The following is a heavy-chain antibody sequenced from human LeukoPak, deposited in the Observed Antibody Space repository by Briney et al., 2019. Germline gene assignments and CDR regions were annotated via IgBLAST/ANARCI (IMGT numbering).Heavy chain of an antibody. V-gene: IGHV4-59*01. CDR1: GGSITNYY. Sequence: SETLSLTCTVSGGSITNYYWNWIRQPPGKGLEWIGYIYYSGSTNYNPSLKSRITISVDTSKNQFSLRLTSVSAADTAVYYCARGFDSKSTYFDYWGQGTLLTVSS. D-gene: IGHD5-12*01. J-gene: IGHJ4*02. CDR2: IYYSGST. CDR3: ARGFDSKSTYFDY.